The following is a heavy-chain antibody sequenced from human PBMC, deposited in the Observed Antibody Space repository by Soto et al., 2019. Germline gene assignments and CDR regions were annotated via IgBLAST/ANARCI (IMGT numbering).Heavy chain of an antibody. CDR3: AMLLRHNYYGMDV. Sequence: SETLSLTCTVSGDSITSNSYFWAWIRQPPGKGLECIGSIYYSGTTYYNPSLKSRVTISVDTSKNQFSLKLSSVTAADTAVYYCAMLLRHNYYGMDVWGQGTTVTVSS. CDR1: GDSITSNSYF. CDR2: IYYSGTT. V-gene: IGHV4-39*01. J-gene: IGHJ6*02. D-gene: IGHD2-15*01.